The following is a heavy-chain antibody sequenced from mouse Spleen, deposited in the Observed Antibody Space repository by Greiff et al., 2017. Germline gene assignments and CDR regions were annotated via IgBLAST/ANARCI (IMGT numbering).Heavy chain of an antibody. J-gene: IGHJ1*01. V-gene: IGHV2-2*01. CDR2: IWSGGST. CDR1: GFSLTSYG. Sequence: VQLQQSGPGLVQPSQSLSITCTVSGFSLTSYGVHWVRQSPGKGLEWLGVIWSGGSTDYNAAFISRLSISKDNSKSQVFFKMNSLQADDTAIYYCARMDYSNYDWYFDVWGAGTTVTVSS. D-gene: IGHD2-5*01. CDR3: ARMDYSNYDWYFDV.